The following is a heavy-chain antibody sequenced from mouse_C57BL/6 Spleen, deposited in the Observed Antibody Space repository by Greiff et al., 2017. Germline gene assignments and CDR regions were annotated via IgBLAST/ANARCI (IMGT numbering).Heavy chain of an antibody. CDR3: SRSRGFAY. CDR1: GYTFNSYW. Sequence: QVQLQQPGAELVKPGASVKMSCKASGYTFNSYWIHWVKQRPGQGLEWIGDIYPGSGSTNYNEKFKSKATLTVDTASSTAYMQLGSLTSEDSAVYDCSRSRGFAYWGQGTLVTVSA. CDR2: IYPGSGST. V-gene: IGHV1-55*01. J-gene: IGHJ3*01.